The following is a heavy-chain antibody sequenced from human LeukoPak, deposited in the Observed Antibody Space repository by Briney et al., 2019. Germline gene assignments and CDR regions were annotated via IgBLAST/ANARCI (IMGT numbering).Heavy chain of an antibody. V-gene: IGHV3-7*01. CDR3: ARDPASGNNPY. CDR2: IKQDGSVT. Sequence: GGSLRLSCAASGFTFSDFWVTWVRQAPGKGLEWVANIKQDGSVTNHVESVRGRFTISRDNPKNSLYLQMNSLGVEDTAVYYCARDPASGNNPYWGQGTLVTVSS. D-gene: IGHD1/OR15-1a*01. J-gene: IGHJ4*02. CDR1: GFTFSDFW.